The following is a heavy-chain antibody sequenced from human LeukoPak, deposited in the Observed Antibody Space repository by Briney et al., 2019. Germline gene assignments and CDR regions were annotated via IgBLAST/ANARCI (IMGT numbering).Heavy chain of an antibody. V-gene: IGHV3-73*01. Sequence: AGSLRLSCAASGFTFSGSAMHWVRQASGKGLEWVGRIRSKANSYATAYAASVKGRFTISRDDSKNTAYLQMNSLKTEDTAVYYCTRRSGDYRTDYWGQGTLVTVSS. D-gene: IGHD4-17*01. CDR2: IRSKANSYAT. J-gene: IGHJ4*02. CDR1: GFTFSGSA. CDR3: TRRSGDYRTDY.